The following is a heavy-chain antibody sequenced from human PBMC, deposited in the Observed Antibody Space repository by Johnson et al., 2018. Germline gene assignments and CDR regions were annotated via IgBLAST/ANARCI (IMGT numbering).Heavy chain of an antibody. CDR3: AKVVRSSRYHYYYYGMDV. V-gene: IGHV3-9*01. CDR1: GFTFDDYA. Sequence: VQLQESGGGLVQPGGSLRLSCAASGFTFDDYAMHWVRQAPGKGLEWVSGISWNRGSIGYADSVKGRFTISRDNSKNTLYLQMNSLRAEDTAVYYCAKVVRSSRYHYYYYGMDVWGQGTTVTVSS. J-gene: IGHJ6*02. D-gene: IGHD2-2*01. CDR2: ISWNRGSI.